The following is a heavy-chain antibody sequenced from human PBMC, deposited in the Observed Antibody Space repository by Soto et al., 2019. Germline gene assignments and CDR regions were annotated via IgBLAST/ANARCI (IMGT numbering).Heavy chain of an antibody. CDR3: ACTWGFTMRTFQH. Sequence: QVQLQESGPGLVKPSQTLSLTCTVSGGSISSGGYYWIWIRQHPGKGLEWIGYIYYSGSTSYNPSLMIRVTISGDSSKNQFSRKLSSVTAAATAVYDCACTWGFTMRTFQHWGQGTWVTVAS. V-gene: IGHV4-31*03. J-gene: IGHJ1*01. CDR2: IYYSGST. D-gene: IGHD3-22*01. CDR1: GGSISSGGYY.